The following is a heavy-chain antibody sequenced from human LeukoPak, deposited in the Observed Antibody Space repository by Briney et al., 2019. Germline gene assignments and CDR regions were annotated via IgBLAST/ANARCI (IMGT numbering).Heavy chain of an antibody. CDR2: ISSSSSTI. Sequence: GGSLRLSCAAPGFTFSSYSMNWVRQAPGKGLEWVSYISSSSSTIYYADSVKGRFTISRDNAKNSLYLQMNSLRAEDTAVYYCARVARSSSWSFDYYYYYMDVWGKGTTVTVSS. CDR3: ARVARSSSWSFDYYYYYMDV. V-gene: IGHV3-48*01. D-gene: IGHD6-13*01. CDR1: GFTFSSYS. J-gene: IGHJ6*03.